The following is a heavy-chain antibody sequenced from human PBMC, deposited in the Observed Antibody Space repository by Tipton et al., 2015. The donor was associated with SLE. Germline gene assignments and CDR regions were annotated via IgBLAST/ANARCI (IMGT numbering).Heavy chain of an antibody. CDR2: VYTSGST. V-gene: IGHV4-4*07. CDR1: GGSISSYY. D-gene: IGHD3-3*01. Sequence: TLSLTCTVSGGSISSYYWSWIRQPAGKGLGWIGRVYTSGSTNYNPSLKSRVTMSVDTSKNQFSLKLTSVTAADTAVYYCARDHWSGQRWFDPWGQGTLVTVSS. CDR3: ARDHWSGQRWFDP. J-gene: IGHJ5*02.